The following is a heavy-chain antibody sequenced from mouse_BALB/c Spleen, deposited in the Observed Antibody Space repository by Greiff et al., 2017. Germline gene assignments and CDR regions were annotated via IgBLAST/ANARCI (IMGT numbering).Heavy chain of an antibody. CDR1: GYSFTGYY. V-gene: IGHV1S34*01. CDR3: ARDLYRYDGYYAMDY. D-gene: IGHD2-14*01. J-gene: IGHJ4*01. Sequence: LVKTGASVKISCKASGYSFTGYYMHWVKQSHGKSLEWIGYISCYNGATSYNQKFKGKATFTVVTSSSTAYMQFNSLTSEDSAVYYCARDLYRYDGYYAMDYWGQGTSVTVSS. CDR2: ISCYNGAT.